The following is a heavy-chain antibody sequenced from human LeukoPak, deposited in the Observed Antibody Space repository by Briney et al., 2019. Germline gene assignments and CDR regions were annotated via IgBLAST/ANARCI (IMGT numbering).Heavy chain of an antibody. V-gene: IGHV4-34*01. D-gene: IGHD3-3*01. CDR2: INHSGST. CDR3: ARRRTGVVIVYYFDY. Sequence: ETLSLTCAVYGGSFSGYYWSWIRQPPGKGLEWIGEINHSGSTNYNPSLKSRVTISVDTSKNQFSLKLSSVTAADTAVYYCARRRTGVVIVYYFDYWGQGTLVTVSS. CDR1: GGSFSGYY. J-gene: IGHJ4*02.